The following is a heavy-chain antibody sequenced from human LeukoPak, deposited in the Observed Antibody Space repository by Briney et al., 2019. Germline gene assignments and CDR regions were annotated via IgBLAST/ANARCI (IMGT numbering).Heavy chain of an antibody. Sequence: GASVKVSCKASGYTFTSYDINWVRQATGQGLEWMGWMNPNSGNTGYAQKFQGRVTMTRDTYTSTAYMELRGLRPEDTAVYYCVRDAEGAGISVNFWFDPWGQGTLVTVSS. CDR1: GYTFTSYD. J-gene: IGHJ5*02. D-gene: IGHD1-14*01. V-gene: IGHV1-8*01. CDR3: VRDAEGAGISVNFWFDP. CDR2: MNPNSGNT.